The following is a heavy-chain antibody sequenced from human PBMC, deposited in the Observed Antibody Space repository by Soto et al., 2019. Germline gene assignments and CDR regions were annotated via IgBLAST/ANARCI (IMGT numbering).Heavy chain of an antibody. J-gene: IGHJ4*02. V-gene: IGHV3-30-3*01. CDR3: ARRGSSWFYFDY. CDR2: ISYDGSDK. CDR1: EFTFSSYA. D-gene: IGHD6-13*01. Sequence: QVQLVESGGGVVQPGRSLRLSCAASEFTFSSYAMHWVRQAPGKGLEWVALISYDGSDKRYADSVKGRFTISRDNSKNALYLQMNSLRAEDTDVYYCARRGSSWFYFDYWGQGTLVTVSS.